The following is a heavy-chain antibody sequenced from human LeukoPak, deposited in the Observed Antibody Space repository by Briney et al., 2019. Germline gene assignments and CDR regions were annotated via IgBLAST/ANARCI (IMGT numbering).Heavy chain of an antibody. Sequence: SETLSLTCTVSGGSIINSGYYWGWIRQPPGKGLEWIGSVYYSGNTYYNPSLKSRVTISVDTSKNQFSLKLRSVTAADTTMYYCARQGYADFSSRPFDYWGQGTLVTVSS. V-gene: IGHV4-39*01. CDR2: VYYSGNT. CDR3: ARQGYADFSSRPFDY. J-gene: IGHJ4*02. CDR1: GGSIINSGYY. D-gene: IGHD4-17*01.